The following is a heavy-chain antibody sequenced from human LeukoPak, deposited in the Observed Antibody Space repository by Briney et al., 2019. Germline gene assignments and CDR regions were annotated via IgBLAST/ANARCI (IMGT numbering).Heavy chain of an antibody. CDR3: TRDAADYFDSSASFDY. CDR2: IWYDGSRS. V-gene: IGHV3-30*04. Sequence: GGSLRLSCAASGFTFMSYSMHWVRQAPGQGLEWVAVIWYDGSRSDYADSMKGRFTISRDNSKNTLFLQMNSLRGEDTAVYYCTRDAADYFDSSASFDYWGQGTLVTVSS. CDR1: GFTFMSYS. D-gene: IGHD3-22*01. J-gene: IGHJ4*02.